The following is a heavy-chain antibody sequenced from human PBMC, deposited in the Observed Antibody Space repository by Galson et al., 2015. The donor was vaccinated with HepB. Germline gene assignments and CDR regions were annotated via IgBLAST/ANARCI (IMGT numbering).Heavy chain of an antibody. CDR1: GFTFSSYG. D-gene: IGHD3-10*01. J-gene: IGHJ6*02. V-gene: IGHV3-30*18. CDR2: ISYDGSNK. CDR3: AKAGSGSYWGPYYYYYGMDV. Sequence: SLRLSCAASGFTFSSYGMHWVRQAPGKGLEWVAVISYDGSNKYYADSVKGRFTISRDNSKNTLYLQMNSLGAEDTAVYYCAKAGSGSYWGPYYYYYGMDVWGQGTTVTVSS.